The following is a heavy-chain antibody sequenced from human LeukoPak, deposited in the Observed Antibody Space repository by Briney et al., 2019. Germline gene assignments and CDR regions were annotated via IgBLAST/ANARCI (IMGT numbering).Heavy chain of an antibody. Sequence: PGGSLRLSXAASGFTFSSYAMSWVRQAPGKGLEWVSAIGGSGGSTYYADSVKGRFTISRDNSKNTLYLQMNSLRAEDTAVYYCAKAIALSSEVRGPLRDWGQGTLVTVSS. V-gene: IGHV3-23*01. CDR2: IGGSGGST. CDR3: AKAIALSSEVRGPLRD. D-gene: IGHD3-10*01. J-gene: IGHJ4*02. CDR1: GFTFSSYA.